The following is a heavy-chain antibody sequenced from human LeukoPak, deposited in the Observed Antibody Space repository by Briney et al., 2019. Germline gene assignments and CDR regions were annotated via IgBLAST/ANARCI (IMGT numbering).Heavy chain of an antibody. J-gene: IGHJ5*02. CDR2: IIPIFGTA. CDR3: ARRGVAGHESNWFDP. D-gene: IGHD6-19*01. Sequence: GASVKVSCKASGYTFTSYYMHWVRQAPGQGLEWMGGIIPIFGTANYAQKFQGRVTITTDESTSTAYMELSSLRSEDTAVYYRARRGVAGHESNWFDPWGQGTLVTVSS. CDR1: GYTFTSYY. V-gene: IGHV1-69*05.